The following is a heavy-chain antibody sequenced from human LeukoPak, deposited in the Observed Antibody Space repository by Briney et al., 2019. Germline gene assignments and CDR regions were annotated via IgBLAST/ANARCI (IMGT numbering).Heavy chain of an antibody. CDR3: ARDPNSRVGEFLDY. CDR1: GFTFSTYS. CDR2: ITYDGSDT. D-gene: IGHD3-10*01. J-gene: IGHJ4*02. V-gene: IGHV3-30*04. Sequence: GGSLRLSCAASGFTFSTYSMHWVRQAPGKGLEWVAVITYDGSDTYYADSVKGRFTISRDNSKNTLYLQMNSLRAEDTAVYYCARDPNSRVGEFLDYWGQGTLVTVSS.